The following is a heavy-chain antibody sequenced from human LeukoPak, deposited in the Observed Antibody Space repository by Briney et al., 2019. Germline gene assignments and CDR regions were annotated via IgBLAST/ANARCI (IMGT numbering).Heavy chain of an antibody. Sequence: KPSETLSLTCTVSGGSISSSNYYWGWVRQPPGKGLEWIGNIYYSGITYYNPSLKSRVTISVDTSKTQFSLKLNSVTAADTAVYYCARSYCSRTSCYAGGYFQHWGQGTLVTVSS. CDR3: ARSYCSRTSCYAGGYFQH. V-gene: IGHV4-39*01. D-gene: IGHD2-2*01. CDR1: GGSISSSNYY. J-gene: IGHJ1*01. CDR2: IYYSGIT.